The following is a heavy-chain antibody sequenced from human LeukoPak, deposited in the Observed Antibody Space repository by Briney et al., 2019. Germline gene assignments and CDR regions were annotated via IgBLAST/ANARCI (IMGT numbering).Heavy chain of an antibody. V-gene: IGHV3-21*01. CDR1: GFTFSSYS. J-gene: IGHJ4*02. CDR2: ISSSSSYI. D-gene: IGHD3-9*01. CDR3: ARGLGYYDILTGYYYRPGGVFDY. Sequence: PGGSLRLSCAVSGFTFSSYSINWVRQAPGKGLEWVSSISSSSSYIYYADSVKGRFTISRDNAKNSLYLQMNSLRAEDTAVYYCARGLGYYDILTGYYYRPGGVFDYWGQGTLVTVSS.